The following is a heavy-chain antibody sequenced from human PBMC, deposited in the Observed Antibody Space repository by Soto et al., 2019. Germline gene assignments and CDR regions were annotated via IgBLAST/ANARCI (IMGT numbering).Heavy chain of an antibody. CDR1: GVSISSGNYY. J-gene: IGHJ5*02. D-gene: IGHD2-15*01. V-gene: IGHV4-31*03. CDR2: LSYSGNT. CDR3: ARDDGYCSGGRCYAWFAP. Sequence: LTCTVTGVSISSGNYYWSWIRQHPGKGLEWIGFLSYSGNTYYNPSLKSRDTISVDTSENQFSLELTSVIAADTAVYYCARDDGYCSGGRCYAWFAPWGQGTLVTVSS.